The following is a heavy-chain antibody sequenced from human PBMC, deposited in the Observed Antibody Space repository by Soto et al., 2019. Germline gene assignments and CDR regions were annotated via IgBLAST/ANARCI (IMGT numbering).Heavy chain of an antibody. J-gene: IGHJ4*02. V-gene: IGHV1-46*01. CDR2: IHPDGGHT. CDR1: GYTFTNYY. CDR3: ARGDNDY. Sequence: QVQLVQSGAEVKKPGASVKVSCKASGYTFTNYYVQWVRQAPGQGLEWMGVIHPDGGHTTYSQKFHDRVTMTRDTFTSTIYMDLSSLRSEDTAVYYCARGDNDYWGQGTLVTVSS.